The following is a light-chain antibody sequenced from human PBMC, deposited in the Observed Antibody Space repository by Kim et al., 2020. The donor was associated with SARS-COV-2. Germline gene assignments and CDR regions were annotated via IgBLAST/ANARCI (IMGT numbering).Light chain of an antibody. CDR2: STD. CDR1: SGSVSTGHY. V-gene: IGLV8-61*01. CDR3: MLYMGNGISV. J-gene: IGLJ3*02. Sequence: GGTVTLTCGLRSGSVSTGHYPCWSQQTPGHVPRTLIYSTDIRSSGVPHRFSGAIVGNKAALTITGAQADDESDYYCMLYMGNGISVFGGGTQLTVL.